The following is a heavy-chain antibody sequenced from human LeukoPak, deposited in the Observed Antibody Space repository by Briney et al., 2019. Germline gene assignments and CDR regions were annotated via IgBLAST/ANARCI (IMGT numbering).Heavy chain of an antibody. J-gene: IGHJ4*02. D-gene: IGHD3-22*01. CDR1: GGSFSGYY. V-gene: IGHV4-34*01. Sequence: PSETLSLTCAVYGGSFSGYYWNWIRQPPGKGLEWIGEINHSGSTNYNPSLKSRVTISVDTSKNQFSLKLSSVTAADTAVYYCADSYDSSGYDYWGQGTLVTVSS. CDR2: INHSGST. CDR3: ADSYDSSGYDY.